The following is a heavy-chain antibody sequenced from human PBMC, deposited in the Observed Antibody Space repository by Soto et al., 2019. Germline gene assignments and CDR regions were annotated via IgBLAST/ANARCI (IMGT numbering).Heavy chain of an antibody. D-gene: IGHD1-26*01. Sequence: PVGSLRLSSAASGFTFSSYAMHWVRQAPGKGLEWVAVISYDGSNKYYADSVKGRFTISRDNSKNTLYLQMNSLRAEDTAVYYCARDYSGYYFDYWGQGTLVTVSS. CDR1: GFTFSSYA. V-gene: IGHV3-30-3*01. CDR3: ARDYSGYYFDY. CDR2: ISYDGSNK. J-gene: IGHJ4*02.